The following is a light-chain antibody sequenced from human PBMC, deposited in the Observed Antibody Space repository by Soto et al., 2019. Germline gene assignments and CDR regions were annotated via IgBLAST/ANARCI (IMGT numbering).Light chain of an antibody. CDR2: EAT. CDR3: NSYTNSSAVV. V-gene: IGLV2-14*01. Sequence: QSVLTQPASVSGSPGQSITISCAGTRDDIGAYDYVSWYQQHPGNAPKLLVYEATNRPSGVSDRLSGSKSGNTASLTISGLQAEDEADYYCNSYTNSSAVVFGGGTKVTVL. J-gene: IGLJ2*01. CDR1: RDDIGAYDY.